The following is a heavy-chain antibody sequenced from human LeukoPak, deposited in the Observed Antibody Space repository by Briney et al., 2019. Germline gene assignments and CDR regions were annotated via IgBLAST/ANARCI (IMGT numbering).Heavy chain of an antibody. D-gene: IGHD6-19*01. Sequence: GGSLRLSCSASRFTFSSYAMHWVRQAPGKGLEWGAVISYDGSNKYYADYVKGRLTISGDNSKNTLYLQMNSLRAEDTAVYYCARDGQWLASFDYWGQGTLVTVSS. CDR2: ISYDGSNK. J-gene: IGHJ4*02. V-gene: IGHV3-30-3*01. CDR3: ARDGQWLASFDY. CDR1: RFTFSSYA.